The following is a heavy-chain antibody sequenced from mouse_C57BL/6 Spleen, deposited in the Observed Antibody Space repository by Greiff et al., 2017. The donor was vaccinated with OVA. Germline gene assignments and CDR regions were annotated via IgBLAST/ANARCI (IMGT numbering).Heavy chain of an antibody. V-gene: IGHV3-6*01. CDR2: ISYDGSN. D-gene: IGHD2-1*01. J-gene: IGHJ4*01. Sequence: EVQRVESGPGLVKPSQSLSLTCSVTGYSITSGYYWNWIRQFPGNKLEWMGYISYDGSNNYNPSLKNRISITRDTSKNQFFLKLNSVTTEDTATYYCAREGYYGKEDYYAMDYWGQGTSVTVSS. CDR3: AREGYYGKEDYYAMDY. CDR1: GYSITSGYY.